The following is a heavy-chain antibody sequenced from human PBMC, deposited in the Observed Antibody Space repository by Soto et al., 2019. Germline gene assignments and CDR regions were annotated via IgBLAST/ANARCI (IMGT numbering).Heavy chain of an antibody. CDR3: ARDSRGGGGDYYDSSGYYYLPDY. J-gene: IGHJ4*02. CDR1: GGTFSSYP. CDR2: IIPIFGTA. Sequence: SVKVSCKASGGTFSSYPISWVRQAPGQGLEWMGGIIPIFGTANYAQKFQGRVTITADESTSTAYMELSSLRSEDTAVYYCARDSRGGGGDYYDSSGYYYLPDYWGQGTLVTVSS. D-gene: IGHD3-22*01. V-gene: IGHV1-69*13.